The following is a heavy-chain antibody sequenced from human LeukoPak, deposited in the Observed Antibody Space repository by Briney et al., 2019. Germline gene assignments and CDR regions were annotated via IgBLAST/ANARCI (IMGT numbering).Heavy chain of an antibody. CDR2: IIPIFGTA. Sequence: SVKVSCKASGGTFSSYAISWVRQAPGQGLEWMGGIIPIFGTANYAQKFQGRVTITADESTSTAYMELSSLRSEDTAVYYCAREGSIAAGTTFPLDYWGQGTLVTVSS. J-gene: IGHJ4*02. V-gene: IGHV1-69*13. CDR1: GGTFSSYA. CDR3: AREGSIAAGTTFPLDY. D-gene: IGHD6-13*01.